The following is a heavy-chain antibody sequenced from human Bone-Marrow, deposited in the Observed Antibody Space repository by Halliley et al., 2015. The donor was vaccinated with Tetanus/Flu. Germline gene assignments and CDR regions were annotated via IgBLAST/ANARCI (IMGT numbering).Heavy chain of an antibody. Sequence: QLVQSGAEVKKPGESLKISCEGSGYKFTKYWIDWVRQMPGKGLEWMGTVNPGDSDVRYSPSFQGQVTISADKSINNAYVQWSSQAASDTAPYFCARRTPYYDFWSGGEDAYNIWGQGTMVTVSS. CDR2: VNPGDSDV. J-gene: IGHJ3*02. CDR1: GYKFTKYW. D-gene: IGHD3-3*01. CDR3: ARRTPYYDFWSGGEDAYNI. V-gene: IGHV5-51*01.